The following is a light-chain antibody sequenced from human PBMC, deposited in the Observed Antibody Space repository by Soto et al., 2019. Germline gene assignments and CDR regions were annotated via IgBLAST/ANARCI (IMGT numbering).Light chain of an antibody. Sequence: QSALTQPPSASGSPGQSVTISCTGSSSNFGAGYDVHWYQQLPGTAPKLLIYGHSNRPSGVPDRFSGSKSGTLASLAITGLQAEDEADYYCQSYDSSLSGWVFGGGTKLTVL. CDR2: GHS. V-gene: IGLV1-40*01. CDR3: QSYDSSLSGWV. CDR1: SSNFGAGYD. J-gene: IGLJ3*02.